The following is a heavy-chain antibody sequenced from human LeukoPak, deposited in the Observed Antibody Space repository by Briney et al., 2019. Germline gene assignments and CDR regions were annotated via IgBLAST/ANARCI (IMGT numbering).Heavy chain of an antibody. CDR1: GYTLTELS. D-gene: IGHD6-19*01. Sequence: ASVKVSCKVSGYTLTELSMHWVRQAPGKGLEWMGGFDPEDGETIYAQKFQGRVTMTEDTSTDTACMELSSLRSEDTAVYYCATVAVAGPSHDAFDIWGQGTMVTVSS. J-gene: IGHJ3*02. CDR2: FDPEDGET. CDR3: ATVAVAGPSHDAFDI. V-gene: IGHV1-24*01.